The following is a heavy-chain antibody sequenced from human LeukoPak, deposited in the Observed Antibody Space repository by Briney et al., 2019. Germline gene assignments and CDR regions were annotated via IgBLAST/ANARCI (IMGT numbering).Heavy chain of an antibody. V-gene: IGHV3-21*01. CDR3: ARLAAAGSGRWAPDY. Sequence: GRSLRLSCAVSGFTFSSHSVNWVRQAPGRGLEWVSTISSTSSYIYYTDSVKGRFTISRDNAKDSVYLQMNSLRAEDTAVYYCARLAAAGSGRWAPDYWGQGTLVTVSS. CDR2: ISSTSSYI. J-gene: IGHJ4*02. CDR1: GFTFSSHS. D-gene: IGHD1-14*01.